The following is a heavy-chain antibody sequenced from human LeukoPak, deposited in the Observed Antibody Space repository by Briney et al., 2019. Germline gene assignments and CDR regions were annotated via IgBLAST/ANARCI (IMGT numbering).Heavy chain of an antibody. D-gene: IGHD3-10*01. Sequence: PGGSLRLSCAASGFTFSSYGMHWVRQAPGKGLEWVANIKQDGTEKYYVDSVKGRFTISRDNARNSLELQMNSLRVEDTAVYYCAKVAKYYYGSETYYFFEQWGQGTPVTASS. CDR1: GFTFSSYG. V-gene: IGHV3-7*01. J-gene: IGHJ4*02. CDR3: AKVAKYYYGSETYYFFEQ. CDR2: IKQDGTEK.